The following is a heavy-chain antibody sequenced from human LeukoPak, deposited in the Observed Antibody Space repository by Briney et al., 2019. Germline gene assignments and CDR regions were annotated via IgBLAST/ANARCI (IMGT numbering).Heavy chain of an antibody. CDR2: INPDGSQT. D-gene: IGHD4-17*01. J-gene: IGHJ5*02. CDR3: ARDLGYGALDP. CDR1: GFTFTTYW. Sequence: GGSLRLSCAASGFTFTTYWMNWVRQAPGKGLEWVALINPDGSQTIYVDSVKGQFTISRDNAENSLYLQMNTLRAEDTAVYYCARDLGYGALDPWGQGTLVTVSS. V-gene: IGHV3-7*01.